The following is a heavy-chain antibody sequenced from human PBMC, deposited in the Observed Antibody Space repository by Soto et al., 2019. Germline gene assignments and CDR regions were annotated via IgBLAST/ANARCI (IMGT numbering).Heavy chain of an antibody. D-gene: IGHD5-12*01. Sequence: QVRLVQSGAEVKEPGASVKVSCEASGYTFSSYDINWVRQATGQGLEWMGWMSPNNDDTGYAQKFQGRVTMTRNTAKNTVYMELSSLRSDDTAVYYCAGGVQRGVDYCGQGTLVTVSS. CDR3: AGGVQRGVDY. V-gene: IGHV1-8*02. CDR2: MSPNNDDT. J-gene: IGHJ4*02. CDR1: GYTFSSYD.